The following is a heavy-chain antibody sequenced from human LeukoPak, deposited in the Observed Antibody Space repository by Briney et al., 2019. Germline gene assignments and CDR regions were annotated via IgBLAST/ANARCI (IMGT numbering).Heavy chain of an antibody. V-gene: IGHV3-74*01. Sequence: QAGGSLRLSCAASGFTFSSYWMHWVRQAPGKGLVWVSRINGDGSSIIYADSVKGRFTISRDNAKNTLYLQMNSLRAEDTAVFYCARGATVTRGWFDPWAREPWSPSPQ. CDR1: GFTFSSYW. CDR2: INGDGSSI. CDR3: ARGATVTRGWFDP. D-gene: IGHD4-11*01. J-gene: IGHJ5*02.